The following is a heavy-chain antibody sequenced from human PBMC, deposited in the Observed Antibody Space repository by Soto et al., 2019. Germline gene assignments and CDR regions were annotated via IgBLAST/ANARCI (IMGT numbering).Heavy chain of an antibody. J-gene: IGHJ4*02. CDR3: ARAPECAEAGYYFDY. D-gene: IGHD3-3*01. Sequence: QVQLVESGGNLVKPGGSLTLSCAASGFTFSDYYMSWIRQAPGKGLEWVSYISSSGTYPSYADFVKGRFTISRDNAKNSLYLQMNSLRAEDTAVYYCARAPECAEAGYYFDYWGQGTLVTVSS. V-gene: IGHV3-11*06. CDR1: GFTFSDYY. CDR2: ISSSGTYP.